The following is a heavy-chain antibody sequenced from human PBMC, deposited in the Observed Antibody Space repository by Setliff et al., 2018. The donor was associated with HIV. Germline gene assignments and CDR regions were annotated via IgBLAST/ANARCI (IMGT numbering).Heavy chain of an antibody. J-gene: IGHJ4*02. CDR3: ARGRGRYYDSRSYLDY. CDR1: GYTFTGYA. CDR2: INADNGNT. V-gene: IGHV1-3*01. Sequence: ASVKVSCKASGYTFTGYAMHWVRQAPGQRLEWMGWINADNGNTIYSQKFQGRVTITRDTSASTAYMELSSLRSEDTAVYYCARGRGRYYDSRSYLDYWGQGTLVTVSS. D-gene: IGHD3-22*01.